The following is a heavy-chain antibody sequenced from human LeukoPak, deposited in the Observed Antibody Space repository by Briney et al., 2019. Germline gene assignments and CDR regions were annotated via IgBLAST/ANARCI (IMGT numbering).Heavy chain of an antibody. V-gene: IGHV3-64*01. J-gene: IGHJ4*02. Sequence: GGSLRLSCAASGFTFSSYAMHWVRQAPGKELEYVSAISSNGGSTYYANSVKGRFTISRDNSKNTVYLQMGSLRAEDMAVYYCARVAGIQVWLSPDHWGQGTLVTVSS. CDR3: ARVAGIQVWLSPDH. D-gene: IGHD5-18*01. CDR1: GFTFSSYA. CDR2: ISSNGGST.